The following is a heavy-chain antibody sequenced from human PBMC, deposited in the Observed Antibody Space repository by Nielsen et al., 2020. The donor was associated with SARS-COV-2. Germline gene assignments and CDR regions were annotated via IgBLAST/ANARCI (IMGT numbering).Heavy chain of an antibody. D-gene: IGHD3-3*01. Sequence: LSLTCTVSGGSISSGGYYWSWIRQHPGKGLEWIGYIYYSGSTYYNPSLKSRVTISVDTSKNQFSLKLSSVTAADTAVYYCARGGTIFGVVTRMDVWGQGTTVTVSS. J-gene: IGHJ6*02. CDR1: GGSISSGGYY. CDR3: ARGGTIFGVVTRMDV. V-gene: IGHV4-31*03. CDR2: IYYSGST.